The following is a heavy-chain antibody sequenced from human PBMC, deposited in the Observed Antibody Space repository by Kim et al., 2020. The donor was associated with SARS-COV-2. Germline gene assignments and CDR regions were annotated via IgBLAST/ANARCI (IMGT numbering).Heavy chain of an antibody. CDR1: GFTFSSYW. J-gene: IGHJ4*02. CDR2: IKQDGSEK. V-gene: IGHV3-7*03. D-gene: IGHD3-16*02. Sequence: GGSLRLSCAASGFTFSSYWMNWVRQAPGKGLEWVANIKQDGSEKYYVDSVKGRFTISRDNAKNSLYLQMNSLRAEDTAVYYCARDFTFAFGGVIVNGPLDYWGQGTLVTVSS. CDR3: ARDFTFAFGGVIVNGPLDY.